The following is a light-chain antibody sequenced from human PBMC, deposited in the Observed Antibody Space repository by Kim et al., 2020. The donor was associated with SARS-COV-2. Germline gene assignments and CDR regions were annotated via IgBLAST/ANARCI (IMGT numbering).Light chain of an antibody. J-gene: IGLJ2*01. V-gene: IGLV3-1*01. CDR3: QAWDSSTGV. CDR2: QDS. Sequence: VSPGQTASITCSGDKLGDKYACWYQQKPGQSPVLVIYQDSKRSSGIPERFSGSNSGNTATLTISGTQAMDEADYYCQAWDSSTGVFGGGTKLTVL. CDR1: KLGDKY.